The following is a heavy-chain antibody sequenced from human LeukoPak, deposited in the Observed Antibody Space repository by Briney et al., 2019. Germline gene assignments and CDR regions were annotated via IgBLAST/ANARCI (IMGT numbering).Heavy chain of an antibody. D-gene: IGHD4-23*01. CDR3: AGDYEGNLAFGI. Sequence: GGSLRLSCDASGFTFSSYDTNCGPQAPGKGLECVSYISSGGYTIYYADSVMGRFTVSRDNAKSSLYLQMHSLRAEDTAVYYCAGDYEGNLAFGIWGQGTMVTVSS. V-gene: IGHV3-48*03. CDR1: GFTFSSYD. J-gene: IGHJ3*02. CDR2: ISSGGYTI.